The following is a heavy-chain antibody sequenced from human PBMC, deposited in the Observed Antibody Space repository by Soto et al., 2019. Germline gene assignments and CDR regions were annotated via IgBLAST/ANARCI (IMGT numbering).Heavy chain of an antibody. Sequence: SETLSLTCAVYGGSFSGYYWTWIRQPPGTGLEWIGEINHSGSTNYNPSLKSRVTISVDTSKNQFSLKLTSVTAADTAVYYCARDKIPGLFVYWDQGTLVTVSS. J-gene: IGHJ4*02. CDR1: GGSFSGYY. D-gene: IGHD2-21*01. CDR2: INHSGST. V-gene: IGHV4-34*01. CDR3: ARDKIPGLFVY.